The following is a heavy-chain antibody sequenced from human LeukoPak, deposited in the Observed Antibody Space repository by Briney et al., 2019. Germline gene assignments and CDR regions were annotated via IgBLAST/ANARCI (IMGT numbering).Heavy chain of an antibody. CDR1: GGSISSGDYY. D-gene: IGHD4-17*01. Sequence: SETLSLTCTVSGGSISSGDYYWSWIRQPPGKGLEWIGYIYYSGSTYYNPSLKSRVTISVDTSKNQFSLKLSSVTAADTAVYYCARAGYTVTTYGTNWFDPWGQGTLVTVSS. CDR2: IYYSGST. CDR3: ARAGYTVTTYGTNWFDP. J-gene: IGHJ5*02. V-gene: IGHV4-30-4*01.